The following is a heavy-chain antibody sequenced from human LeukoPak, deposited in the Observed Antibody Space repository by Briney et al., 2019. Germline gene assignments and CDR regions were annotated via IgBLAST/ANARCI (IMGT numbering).Heavy chain of an antibody. CDR1: GYTLTELS. D-gene: IGHD2-2*01. CDR2: FDPENGET. V-gene: IGHV1-24*01. Sequence: ASVKVSCKVSGYTLTELSMHWVRQVPGKGLERMGGFDPENGETIYAQKFQGRVTMTEDTSTDTAYMELSSLRSEDTAVYYCATAPKYCSSTTCHRSYWYFDLWGRGTLVTVSS. CDR3: ATAPKYCSSTTCHRSYWYFDL. J-gene: IGHJ2*01.